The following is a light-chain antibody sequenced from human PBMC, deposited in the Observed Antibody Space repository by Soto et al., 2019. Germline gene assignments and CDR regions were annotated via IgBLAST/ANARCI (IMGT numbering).Light chain of an antibody. J-gene: IGLJ1*01. V-gene: IGLV2-11*01. CDR3: CSYAGSFTYV. Sequence: QSALTQPRSVSGSPGQSVTISCTGTSSDVGAYNYVSWYQHHPCKAPKLMIFDVSERPSGVPDRFSGSKSGNTASLTISGLQAEDEADYYCCSYAGSFTYVFGTGTKVTVL. CDR2: DVS. CDR1: SSDVGAYNY.